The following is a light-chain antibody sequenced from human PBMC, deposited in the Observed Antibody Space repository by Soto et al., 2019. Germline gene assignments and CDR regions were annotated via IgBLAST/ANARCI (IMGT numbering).Light chain of an antibody. V-gene: IGKV1-16*01. CDR3: QQYDTYPLT. Sequence: DIQMTQSPSALSASVGDRVTITCRASQAMANYLAWYQQIPGKVPKLLIYAASTLESGVPSRFSGSGSGTEFTLIISNLQPDDFATYYCQQYDTYPLTFGGGTKVDIK. CDR1: QAMANY. J-gene: IGKJ4*01. CDR2: AAS.